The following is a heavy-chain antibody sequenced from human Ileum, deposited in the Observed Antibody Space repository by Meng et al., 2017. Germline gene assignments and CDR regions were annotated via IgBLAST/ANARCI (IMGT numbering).Heavy chain of an antibody. D-gene: IGHD3-10*01. J-gene: IGHJ3*02. V-gene: IGHV3-23*01. Sequence: GGSLRLSCATSGFTFINYAMTWVRQAPGKGLDWVSTVSGSGGDTYYADSVKGRFTFSRDNSKNTLSLQMNSLRAEETAVYYCAKDRVVRGIMGAFDMWGQGTMVTVSS. CDR3: AKDRVVRGIMGAFDM. CDR1: GFTFINYA. CDR2: VSGSGGDT.